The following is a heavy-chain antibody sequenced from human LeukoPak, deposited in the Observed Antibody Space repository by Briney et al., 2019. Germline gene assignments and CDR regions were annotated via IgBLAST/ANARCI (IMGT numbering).Heavy chain of an antibody. Sequence: ASVKVSCKASGYPFTNYYMHWVRQAPGQGLEWMGIINSSGGGTSCTQKFQGRVTMTSDTSTSTVYMELSSLRSEDTAVYYCATQLRLGELSSLFDHWGQGTLVTVSS. CDR1: GYPFTNYY. D-gene: IGHD3-16*02. CDR2: INSSGGGT. CDR3: ATQLRLGELSSLFDH. V-gene: IGHV1-46*03. J-gene: IGHJ4*02.